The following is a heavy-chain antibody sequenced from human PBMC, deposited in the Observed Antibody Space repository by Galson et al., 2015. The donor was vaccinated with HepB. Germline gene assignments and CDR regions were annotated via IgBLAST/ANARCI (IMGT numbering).Heavy chain of an antibody. CDR3: ARGPLSLWLGDLLGPYFDY. CDR2: ISAYDGNT. CDR1: GYTFTTYG. Sequence: SVKVSCKASGYTFTTYGFSWVRQAPGQGLEWMGWISAYDGNTNYAQNLQGRVTMTTDTSTSTAYMEVRSLRSDDTAVYYCARGPLSLWLGDLLGPYFDYWGQGTLVTVSS. D-gene: IGHD3-10*01. V-gene: IGHV1-18*04. J-gene: IGHJ4*02.